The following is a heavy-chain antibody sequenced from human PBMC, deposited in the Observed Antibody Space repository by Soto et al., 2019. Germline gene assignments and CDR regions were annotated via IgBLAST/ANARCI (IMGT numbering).Heavy chain of an antibody. CDR1: GYTFTSYG. J-gene: IGHJ5*02. CDR3: ASRDSALGGWYWFDP. V-gene: IGHV1-18*01. Sequence: ASVKVSCKASGYTFTSYGISWVRQAPGQGLEWMGWISAYNGNTNYAQKLQGRVTMTTDTSTSTAYMELRSLRSDDTAVYYCASRDSALGGWYWFDPWGQGTLVTVSS. CDR2: ISAYNGNT. D-gene: IGHD6-19*01.